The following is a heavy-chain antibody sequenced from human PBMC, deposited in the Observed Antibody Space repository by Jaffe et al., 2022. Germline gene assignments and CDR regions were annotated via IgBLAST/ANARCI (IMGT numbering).Heavy chain of an antibody. Sequence: QVTLRESGPALVKPTQTLTLTCTFSGFSLSTSGMCVSWIRQPPGKALEWLALIDWDDDKYYSTSLKTRLTISKDTSKNQVVLTMTNMDPVDTATYYCARIEYDILTGYYRKDYYFDYWGQGTLVTVSS. CDR1: GFSLSTSGMC. CDR3: ARIEYDILTGYYRKDYYFDY. D-gene: IGHD3-9*01. J-gene: IGHJ4*02. CDR2: IDWDDDK. V-gene: IGHV2-70*01.